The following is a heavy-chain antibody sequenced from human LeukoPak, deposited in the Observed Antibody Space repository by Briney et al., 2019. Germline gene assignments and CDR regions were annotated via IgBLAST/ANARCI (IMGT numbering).Heavy chain of an antibody. D-gene: IGHD3-10*01. CDR1: GYTFTGHY. CDR2: INPNSGGT. Sequence: ASVKVSCKASGYTFTGHYMHWVRQAPGQGLEWMGWINPNSGGTNYAQKFQGRVTMTRDTSISTAYMELSRLRSDDTAVYYCARGIRITMVRGVITSSYYYYMDVWGKGTTVTISS. J-gene: IGHJ6*03. V-gene: IGHV1-2*02. CDR3: ARGIRITMVRGVITSSYYYYMDV.